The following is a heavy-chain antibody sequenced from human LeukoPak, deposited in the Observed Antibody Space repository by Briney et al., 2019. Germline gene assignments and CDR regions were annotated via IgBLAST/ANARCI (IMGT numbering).Heavy chain of an antibody. V-gene: IGHV4-34*01. CDR2: INHSGST. J-gene: IGHJ6*02. CDR1: GGSFSGYY. Sequence: SETLSLTCAVYGGSFSGYYWSWIRQPPGKGLKWIGEINHSGSTNYNPSLKSRVTISVDTSKNQFSLKLSSVTAADTAVYYCARGNELRYFDRSPTAYGMDVWGQGTTVTVSS. D-gene: IGHD3-9*01. CDR3: ARGNELRYFDRSPTAYGMDV.